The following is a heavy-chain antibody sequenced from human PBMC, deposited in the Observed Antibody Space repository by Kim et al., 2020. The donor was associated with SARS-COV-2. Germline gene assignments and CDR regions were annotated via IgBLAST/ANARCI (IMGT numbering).Heavy chain of an antibody. CDR3: ARHLIRNWFES. Sequence: SETLSLTCTVSGGSITSSSYYWGWIRQPPGKGLEWIGSIYYLGTTYYNPSLKIRISMSVDTSKNQFSLKLTSVTAADAAIYYCARHLIRNWFESWGQGTLVTVSS. CDR2: IYYLGTT. CDR1: GGSITSSSYY. V-gene: IGHV4-39*01. J-gene: IGHJ5*01.